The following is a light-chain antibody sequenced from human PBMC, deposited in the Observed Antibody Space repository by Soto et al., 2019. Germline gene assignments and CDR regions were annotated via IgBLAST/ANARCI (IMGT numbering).Light chain of an antibody. CDR2: DVS. Sequence: DIQMTQSPSSLSASVGDTVTITCQASQDINKFLNWYQQKPGKAPKLLIYDVSNLETGVPSRFSRSGSETHFTLTINSLQPEDIGTYYCQHNDNYVITVGQGTGPQIK. J-gene: IGKJ5*01. V-gene: IGKV1-33*01. CDR1: QDINKF. CDR3: QHNDNYVIT.